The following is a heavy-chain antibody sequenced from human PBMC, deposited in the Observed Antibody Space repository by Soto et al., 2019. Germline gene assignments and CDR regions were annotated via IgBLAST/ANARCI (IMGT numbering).Heavy chain of an antibody. Sequence: GGSLRLSCAASGFTFDNYAMSWVRQTPGKGLEWVSGISGSGASTNYAGSVRGRFTISRDNFKSTLYLQLNSLKADDTAVYYCAKSKGEWLRLLIGDSWGQGTLVTVSS. D-gene: IGHD5-12*01. CDR3: AKSKGEWLRLLIGDS. V-gene: IGHV3-23*01. CDR2: ISGSGAST. J-gene: IGHJ4*02. CDR1: GFTFDNYA.